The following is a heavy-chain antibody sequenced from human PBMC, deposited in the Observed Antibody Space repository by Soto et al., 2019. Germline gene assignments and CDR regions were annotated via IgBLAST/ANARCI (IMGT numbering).Heavy chain of an antibody. CDR1: GYTFTSYA. V-gene: IGHV1-3*01. Sequence: QVQLVQSGAEGKKPGPSLKVSCKPSGYTFTSYALLWVRQAPGQRLEWMGWINAGNGNTKNSPKFQGRVTITRDTSASTAYMELSSLRSEDTAVYYCARDVGATGDWGQGTLVTVSS. CDR3: ARDVGATGD. CDR2: INAGNGNT. J-gene: IGHJ4*02. D-gene: IGHD1-26*01.